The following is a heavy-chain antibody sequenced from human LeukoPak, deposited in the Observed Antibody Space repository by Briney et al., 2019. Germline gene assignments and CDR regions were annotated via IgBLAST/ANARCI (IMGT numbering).Heavy chain of an antibody. CDR1: GGSISSYY. D-gene: IGHD5-24*01. J-gene: IGHJ4*02. CDR2: IYHSGST. V-gene: IGHV4-59*12. CDR3: ARGMEVGDGYKPGNKGNYQGGYFDY. Sequence: PSETLSLTCTVSGGSISSYYWSWIRQPPGKGLEWIGYIYHSGSTYYNPSLKSRVTISVDRSKNQFSLKLSSVTAADTAVYYCARGMEVGDGYKPGNKGNYQGGYFDYWGQGTLVTVSS.